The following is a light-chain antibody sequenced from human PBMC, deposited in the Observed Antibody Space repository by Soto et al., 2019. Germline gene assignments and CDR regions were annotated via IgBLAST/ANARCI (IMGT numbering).Light chain of an antibody. Sequence: IVMTQSQDSLALSLGERATINCKSSQSILHSSNNKICLAWYKQKPGQAPRLLIYGASSRAIGIPDSLSGSVSGSDFILTINRLAPEDFAVYYCQQYGSSHTFGQGTRLEIK. J-gene: IGKJ5*01. CDR3: QQYGSSHT. CDR1: QSILHSSNNKIC. CDR2: GAS. V-gene: IGKV4-1*01.